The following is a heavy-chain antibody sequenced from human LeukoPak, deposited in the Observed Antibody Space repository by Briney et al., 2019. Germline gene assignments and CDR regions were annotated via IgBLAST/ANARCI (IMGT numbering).Heavy chain of an antibody. CDR1: GFTFSNYW. J-gene: IGHJ6*04. Sequence: GGSLRLSCAASGFTFSNYWMSWVRQAPGKGLEWVANMKQDGSEKYYVDSVKGRFTISRDNAKNSLYLQMNSLRAEDTAVYYCARKAYAIDVCGKGTTVTVSS. CDR2: MKQDGSEK. CDR3: ARKAYAIDV. V-gene: IGHV3-7*03.